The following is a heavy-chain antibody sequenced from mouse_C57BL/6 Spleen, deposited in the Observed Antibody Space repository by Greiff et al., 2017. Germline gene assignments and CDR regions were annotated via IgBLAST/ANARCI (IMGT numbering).Heavy chain of an antibody. D-gene: IGHD3-3*01. CDR3: TSEGVLGGFAY. CDR2: IYPGNSDT. Sequence: EVQLQESGTVLARPGASVKMSCKTSGYTFTSYWMHWVKQRPGQGLEWIGRIYPGNSDTSYNQKFKGKAKLTAVTSASTACMELSSLTNEDSAVSVCTSEGVLGGFAYWGQGTLVTVSA. V-gene: IGHV1-5*01. J-gene: IGHJ3*01. CDR1: GYTFTSYW.